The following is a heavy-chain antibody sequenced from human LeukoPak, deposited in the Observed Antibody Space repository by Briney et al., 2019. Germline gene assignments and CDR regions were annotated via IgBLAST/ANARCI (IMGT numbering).Heavy chain of an antibody. D-gene: IGHD2/OR15-2a*01. CDR2: IYYSGST. V-gene: IGHV4-39*01. CDR1: CGSISRISDY. J-gene: IGHJ4*02. CDR3: ARNESLLGSTWLNDFFDY. Sequence: SETLSLTRTVTCGSISRISDYWGSTRQPPRQGLEWIRIIYYSGSTYYNPSLKSRVHISVDTSRNQFSLQLSHVTAADTAVYYCARNESLLGSTWLNDFFDYWGQGSLVTVSS.